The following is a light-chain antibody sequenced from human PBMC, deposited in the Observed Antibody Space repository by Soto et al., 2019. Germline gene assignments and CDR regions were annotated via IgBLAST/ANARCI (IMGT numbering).Light chain of an antibody. CDR1: QSISSH. CDR3: QQSYSSLYT. J-gene: IGKJ2*01. V-gene: IGKV1-39*01. CDR2: AAS. Sequence: DIQMTQSPSSLSASVGDRVTITCRASQSISSHLNWYQQKPGNAPKALISAASSLQSGVPSRFSGSGSGTDFTLTISSLQPEDYETYYCQQSYSSLYTFGQGTKVDIK.